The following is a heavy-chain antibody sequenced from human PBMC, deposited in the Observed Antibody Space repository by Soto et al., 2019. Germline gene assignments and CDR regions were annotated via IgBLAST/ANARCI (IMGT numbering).Heavy chain of an antibody. CDR3: AGKLRDSINWWNWFYNYDMDG. CDR1: GFTLSQFG. CDR2: ISYDGSTE. Sequence: QVQVGESGGGVVQPGGSLRLSCTASGFTLSQFGMHWVRQIPGKGLSCVALISYDGSTEFYAASVQGRFTSSRDLYTNALFLQMHRMRVDDGGTYYCAGKLRDSINWWNWFYNYDMDGWGQGTTVTVSS. D-gene: IGHD2-8*02. J-gene: IGHJ6*02. V-gene: IGHV3-33*01.